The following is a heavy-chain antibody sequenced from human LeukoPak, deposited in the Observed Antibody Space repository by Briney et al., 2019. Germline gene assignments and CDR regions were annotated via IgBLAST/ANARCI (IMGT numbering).Heavy chain of an antibody. V-gene: IGHV3-23*01. CDR3: AKGRITMVRGPILGAFDI. D-gene: IGHD3-10*01. J-gene: IGHJ3*02. CDR1: GFTFSSYA. Sequence: GGSLRLSCAASGFTFSSYAMSWVRQAPGKGLEWVSAISGSGGSTYYADSVKGRFTISRDNSENTLYLQMNSLRAEDTAVYYCAKGRITMVRGPILGAFDIWGQGTMVTVSS. CDR2: ISGSGGST.